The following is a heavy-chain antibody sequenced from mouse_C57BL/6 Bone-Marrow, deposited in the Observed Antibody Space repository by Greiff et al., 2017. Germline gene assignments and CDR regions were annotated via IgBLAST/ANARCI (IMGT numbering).Heavy chain of an antibody. V-gene: IGHV1-64*01. CDR1: GYTFTSYW. CDR2: IHPNSGST. J-gene: IGHJ3*01. CDR3: ARVGIAY. Sequence: QVHVKQPGAELVKPGASVKLSCKASGYTFTSYWMHWVKQRPGQGLEWIGMIHPNSGSTNYNEKFKSKATLTVDKSSSTAYMQLSSLTSEDSAVYYCARVGIAYWGQGTLVTVSA.